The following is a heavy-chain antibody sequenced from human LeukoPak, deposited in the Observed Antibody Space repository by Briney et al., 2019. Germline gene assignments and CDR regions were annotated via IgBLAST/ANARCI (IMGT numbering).Heavy chain of an antibody. D-gene: IGHD3-16*02. Sequence: PGGSLRLSCAASGFTFSSYGMHWVRQAPGKGLEWVAVISYDGSNKYYADSVKGRFTISRDNSKNTLYLQMSSLRAEDTAVYYCAKAHYVWGSYRTDYWGQGTLVTVSS. V-gene: IGHV3-30*18. CDR1: GFTFSSYG. CDR3: AKAHYVWGSYRTDY. J-gene: IGHJ4*02. CDR2: ISYDGSNK.